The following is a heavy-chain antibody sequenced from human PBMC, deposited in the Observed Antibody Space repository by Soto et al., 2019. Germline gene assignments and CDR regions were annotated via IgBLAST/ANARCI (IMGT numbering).Heavy chain of an antibody. CDR2: RWYDGSNK. Sequence: QVQLLESGGGVVQPGRSLRLSCAASGFTFNTYGMHWVRQAPGKGLEWVAVRWYDGSNKYYADSVKGRFTISRDNSKNKLYLQMNSLRAEDTAVYYCARIDCTGGSCRPYSYYDMDVWGQGTTVTVS. V-gene: IGHV3-33*01. CDR1: GFTFNTYG. CDR3: ARIDCTGGSCRPYSYYDMDV. D-gene: IGHD2-15*01. J-gene: IGHJ6*02.